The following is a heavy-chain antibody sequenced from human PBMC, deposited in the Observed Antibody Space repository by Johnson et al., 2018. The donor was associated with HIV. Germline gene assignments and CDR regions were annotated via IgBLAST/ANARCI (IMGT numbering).Heavy chain of an antibody. Sequence: QVPLVESGGGVVRPGGSLRLSCAASGFTFNSHGMHWVRQAPGKGLEWVAFISYDESNNYYADSVKGRFTISRENAKNSLYLQMNSLRAEDAAVYYCTGRDLLRAFDIWGQGTMVTVSS. CDR1: GFTFNSHG. V-gene: IGHV3-30*03. D-gene: IGHD2-15*01. J-gene: IGHJ3*02. CDR3: TGRDLLRAFDI. CDR2: ISYDESNN.